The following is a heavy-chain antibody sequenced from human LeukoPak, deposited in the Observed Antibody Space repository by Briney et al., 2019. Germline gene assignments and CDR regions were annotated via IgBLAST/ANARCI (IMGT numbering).Heavy chain of an antibody. D-gene: IGHD2-2*01. CDR3: ARADRGYCSSTSCYYGMDV. CDR1: GFTFSSYS. V-gene: IGHV3-21*01. CDR2: ISSSSSYI. Sequence: GGSLRLSCAASGFTFSSYSMNWVRQAPGKGLEWVSSISSSSSYIYYADSVKGRFTISRDNAKNSLYLQMNSLRAEDTAVYYCARADRGYCSSTSCYYGMDVWGKGTTVTVSS. J-gene: IGHJ6*04.